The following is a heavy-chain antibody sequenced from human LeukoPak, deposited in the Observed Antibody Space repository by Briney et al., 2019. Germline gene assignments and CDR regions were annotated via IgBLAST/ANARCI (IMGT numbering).Heavy chain of an antibody. CDR1: GFTVSSNY. J-gene: IGHJ4*02. D-gene: IGHD3-22*01. V-gene: IGHV3-66*01. Sequence: GGSLRLSCAASGFTVSSNYMSWVRQAPGKGLEWVSVIYSGGSTYYADSVKGRFTISRDNSKNTLYLQMNSLRAEDTAVYYCARDLAPTYYYDSSGYSQPGYWGQGTLVTVSS. CDR3: ARDLAPTYYYDSSGYSQPGY. CDR2: IYSGGST.